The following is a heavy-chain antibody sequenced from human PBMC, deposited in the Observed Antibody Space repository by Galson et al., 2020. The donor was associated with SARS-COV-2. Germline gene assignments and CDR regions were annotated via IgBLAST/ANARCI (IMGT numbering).Heavy chain of an antibody. CDR2: ASYTGRA. CDR3: ARDGSTDPPYRWFNP. D-gene: IGHD1-1*01. V-gene: IGHV4-39*07. J-gene: IGHJ5*02. CDR1: GASIRSSSYY. Sequence: SETLSLTCTVSGASIRSSSYYWDWIRQPPGKGLEWIGSASYTGRAYYNPSLKSRVTISIDTSRNQFSLTVTSLTAADTAVYFCARDGSTDPPYRWFNPWGQGTLVTVSS.